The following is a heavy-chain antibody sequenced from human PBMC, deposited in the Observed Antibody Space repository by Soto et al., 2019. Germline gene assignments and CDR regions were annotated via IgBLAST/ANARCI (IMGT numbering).Heavy chain of an antibody. V-gene: IGHV5-10-1*01. CDR2: IDPSDSYI. J-gene: IGHJ4*02. CDR1: GYSFTSSW. D-gene: IGHD3-16*01. CDR3: ARRGRSASFFYDC. Sequence: PGESLKISCQGSGYSFTSSWISWVRQMPGEGLEWMGRIDPSDSYINYSPSFQGRVTISADKSISTAYLQWSSLKASDTAMYCCARRGRSASFFYDCWGQGTLVTVSS.